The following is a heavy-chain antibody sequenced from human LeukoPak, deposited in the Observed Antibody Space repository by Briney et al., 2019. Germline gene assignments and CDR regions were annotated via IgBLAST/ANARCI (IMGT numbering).Heavy chain of an antibody. CDR2: ISPYSGNT. V-gene: IGHV1-18*01. Sequence: ASVKVSCKASGYSFTTNGISWVRQAPGQGLEWMGWISPYSGNTNYDHKFQGRLTMTTDRTTSTVYMELTSLRSDDTAVYYCARDRWDYCSTISCFVVFEYWGQGTLVTV. CDR3: ARDRWDYCSTISCFVVFEY. CDR1: GYSFTTNG. D-gene: IGHD2/OR15-2a*01. J-gene: IGHJ4*02.